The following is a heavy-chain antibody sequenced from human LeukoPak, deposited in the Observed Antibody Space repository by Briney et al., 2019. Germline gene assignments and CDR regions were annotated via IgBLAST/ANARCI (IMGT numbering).Heavy chain of an antibody. CDR1: GGSISSDSYY. CDR3: ASLAVAGLSEGY. CDR2: IYYSGST. V-gene: IGHV4-39*01. D-gene: IGHD6-19*01. Sequence: KPSETLSLTCTVSGGSISSDSYYWAWIRQPPGKGLEWIASIYYSGSTYYNPSLKSRVTISVDTSRNQFPLKLSSVTAADTAVYYCASLAVAGLSEGYWGQGTLVTVSS. J-gene: IGHJ4*02.